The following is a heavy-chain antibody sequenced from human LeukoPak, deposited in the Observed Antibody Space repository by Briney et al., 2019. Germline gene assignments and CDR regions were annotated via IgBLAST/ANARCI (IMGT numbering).Heavy chain of an antibody. V-gene: IGHV3-66*01. Sequence: GGSLRLSCAASGFTFSSSYMNWVRQAPGKGLEWVSLIYSGGGTYYADSVKGRFTISRDNSKNTLYLQMNSRRAEDTAVYYCARNYYDSSAYYYFDYWGQGTLVTVSS. CDR2: IYSGGGT. J-gene: IGHJ4*02. D-gene: IGHD3-22*01. CDR1: GFTFSSSY. CDR3: ARNYYDSSAYYYFDY.